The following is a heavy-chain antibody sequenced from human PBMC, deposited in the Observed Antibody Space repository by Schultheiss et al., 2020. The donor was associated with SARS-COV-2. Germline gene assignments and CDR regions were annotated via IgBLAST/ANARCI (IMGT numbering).Heavy chain of an antibody. CDR1: GGSISSGGYY. CDR3: ARGPWCSSTSCYVDYYYYMDV. Sequence: SETLSLTCTVSGGSISSGGYYWSWIRQHPGKGLEWIGYIHYSGSTYYNPSLKSRVTISVDTSKNQFSLQLNSVTPEDTAVYYCARGPWCSSTSCYVDYYYYMDVWGKGTTVTVSS. V-gene: IGHV4-31*03. CDR2: IHYSGST. D-gene: IGHD2-2*01. J-gene: IGHJ6*03.